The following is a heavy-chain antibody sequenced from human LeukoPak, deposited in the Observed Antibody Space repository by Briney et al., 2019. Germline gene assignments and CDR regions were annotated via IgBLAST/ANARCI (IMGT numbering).Heavy chain of an antibody. V-gene: IGHV3-23*01. CDR2: ISGSGGST. D-gene: IGHD3-16*01. J-gene: IGHJ6*02. Sequence: PGGSLRLSCAASGFTFSSYAMSWVRQAPGKGLEWVSAISGSGGSTYYADSVKGRFTISRDNSKNTLYQQMNSLRAEDTAVYYCAKENWALLYYYYGMDVWGQGTTATVSS. CDR3: AKENWALLYYYYGMDV. CDR1: GFTFSSYA.